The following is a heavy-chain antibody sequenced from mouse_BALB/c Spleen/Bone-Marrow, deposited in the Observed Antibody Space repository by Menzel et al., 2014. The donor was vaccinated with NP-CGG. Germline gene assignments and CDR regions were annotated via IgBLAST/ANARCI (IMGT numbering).Heavy chain of an antibody. CDR1: GFNIKDTY. CDR3: ASDYRYSFDY. Sequence: VQLQQSGAELVKPGASVKLSCTGSGFNIKDTYMHWVKQRPEQSLEWIGRIDHANGNTKYDPKFQGKATITADTSSNTAYLQLSSLTSEDTAVYYCASDYRYSFDYWGQGTTLTVSS. CDR2: IDHANGNT. J-gene: IGHJ2*01. D-gene: IGHD2-14*01. V-gene: IGHV14-3*02.